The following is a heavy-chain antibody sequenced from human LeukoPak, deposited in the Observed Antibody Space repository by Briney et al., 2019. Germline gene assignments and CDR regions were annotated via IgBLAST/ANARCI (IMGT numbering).Heavy chain of an antibody. D-gene: IGHD4-17*01. J-gene: IGHJ4*02. V-gene: IGHV1-18*01. CDR2: ISAYNGNT. CDR1: GYTFTSYG. Sequence: GASVKVSCKASGYTFTSYGISWVRQAPGQGLEWRGWISAYNGNTNYAQKLQGRVTMTTDTSTSTAYMELRSLRSDDTAVYYCARDRATTVTTWAEIDYWGQGTLVTVSS. CDR3: ARDRATTVTTWAEIDY.